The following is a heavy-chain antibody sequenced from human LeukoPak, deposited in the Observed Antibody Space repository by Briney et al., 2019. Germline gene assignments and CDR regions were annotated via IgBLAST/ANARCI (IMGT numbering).Heavy chain of an antibody. CDR2: ISSSSSNI. J-gene: IGHJ4*02. Sequence: GGSLRLSCAASGFTFSTHGMNWVRQPPGKGLEWVSYISSSSSNINYADSVKGRFTISRDNAKNSLYLQMNSLRAEDTAVYYCARGGAARPDYWGQGTLVTVSS. CDR1: GFTFSTHG. D-gene: IGHD6-6*01. CDR3: ARGGAARPDY. V-gene: IGHV3-48*01.